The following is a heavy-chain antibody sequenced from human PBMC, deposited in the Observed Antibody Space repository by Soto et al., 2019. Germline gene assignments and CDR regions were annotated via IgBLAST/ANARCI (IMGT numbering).Heavy chain of an antibody. D-gene: IGHD3-10*01. CDR3: ARDGKYYYGSGRAAFDI. CDR1: GFTFSSYG. CDR2: IWYDGSNK. V-gene: IGHV3-33*01. Sequence: QVQLVESGGGVVQPGRSLRLSCAAAGFTFSSYGMHWVRQAPGKGLEWVAVIWYDGSNKYYADSVKGRFTISRDNSKNTLYLQMNSLRVEDTAVYYCARDGKYYYGSGRAAFDIWGQGTMVTVSS. J-gene: IGHJ3*02.